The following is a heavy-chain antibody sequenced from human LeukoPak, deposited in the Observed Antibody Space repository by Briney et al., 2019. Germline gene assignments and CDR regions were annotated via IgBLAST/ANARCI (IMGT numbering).Heavy chain of an antibody. CDR1: GGSVSSGSYY. J-gene: IGHJ3*02. D-gene: IGHD6-13*01. V-gene: IGHV4-61*01. CDR2: IYYSGST. CDR3: ARDQPRLYSTKWGAFDI. Sequence: SETLSLTCTVSGGSVSSGSYYWSWIRQPPGKGLEWIRYIYYSGSTNYNPPLKSRVTISVDTSKNQFSLKLSSVTAADTAVYYCARDQPRLYSTKWGAFDIWGQGTMVTVSS.